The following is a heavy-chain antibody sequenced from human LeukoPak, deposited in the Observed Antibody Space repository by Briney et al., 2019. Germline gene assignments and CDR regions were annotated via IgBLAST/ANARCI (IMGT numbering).Heavy chain of an antibody. J-gene: IGHJ4*02. D-gene: IGHD6-6*01. CDR1: GFTFDDYG. V-gene: IGHV3-20*04. CDR2: INWNGGST. Sequence: GGSLRLSCAASGFTFDDYGMSWVRQAPGKGLEWVSGINWNGGSTGYADSVKGRFTISRDNAKNSLYLQMNSLRAEDTALYYCARDRGEYSSSLSPGSFDYWGQGTLVTVSS. CDR3: ARDRGEYSSSLSPGSFDY.